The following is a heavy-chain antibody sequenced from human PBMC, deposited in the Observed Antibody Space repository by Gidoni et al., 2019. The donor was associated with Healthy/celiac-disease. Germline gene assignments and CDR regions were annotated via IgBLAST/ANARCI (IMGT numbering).Heavy chain of an antibody. J-gene: IGHJ4*02. CDR2: IRSKAYGGTT. Sequence: EVQLVESGGGLVQPGGSLRLAWTAAGATGGEKAMSWFRQAPGKGLEWVGFIRSKAYGGTTEYAASVKGRFTISRDDSKSIAYLQMNSLKTEDTAVYYCTRVSIFQLDYGPTENNYWGQGTLVTVSS. D-gene: IGHD3-16*01. CDR3: TRVSIFQLDYGPTENNY. V-gene: IGHV3-49*03. CDR1: GATGGEKA.